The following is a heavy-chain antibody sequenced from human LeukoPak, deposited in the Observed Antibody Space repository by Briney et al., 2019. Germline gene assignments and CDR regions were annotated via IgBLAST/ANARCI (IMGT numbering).Heavy chain of an antibody. CDR3: ARGVHNWLDP. D-gene: IGHD1-1*01. J-gene: IGHJ5*02. CDR2: ISYDGSNK. Sequence: GGSLRLSCAASGFTFDDYAMHWVRQAPGKGLEWVAVISYDGSNKYYADSVKGRFTISRDNSKNTLYLQMNSLRAEDTAVYYCARGVHNWLDPWGQGTLVTVSS. V-gene: IGHV3-30-3*01. CDR1: GFTFDDYA.